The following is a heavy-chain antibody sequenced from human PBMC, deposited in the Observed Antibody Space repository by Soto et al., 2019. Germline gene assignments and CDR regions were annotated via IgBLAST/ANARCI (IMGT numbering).Heavy chain of an antibody. D-gene: IGHD2-15*01. V-gene: IGHV1-69*04. Sequence: ASVKVSCKASGGTLSSYTFSWVRQAPGQGLEWMGRVIPNLGVTNYAKKFQGRFTIVVDTSTSTAYMELNSLRYEDTAVYYCARDNVHCSDTSCPDFDYWGQVPLVTVSS. CDR2: VIPNLGVT. J-gene: IGHJ4*02. CDR3: ARDNVHCSDTSCPDFDY. CDR1: GGTLSSYT.